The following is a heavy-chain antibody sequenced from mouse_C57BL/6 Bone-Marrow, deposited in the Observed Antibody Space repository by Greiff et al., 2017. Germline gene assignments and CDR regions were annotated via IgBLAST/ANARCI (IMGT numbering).Heavy chain of an antibody. Sequence: EVQLQESGEGLVKPGGSLKLSCAASGFTFSSYAMSWVRQTPEKRLEWVAYISSGGDYIYYADTVKGRFTISRDNARNTLYLQMSSLKSEDTAMYYCTRAVTSYYFDYWGQGTTLTVSS. CDR1: GFTFSSYA. V-gene: IGHV5-9-1*02. D-gene: IGHD2-3*01. CDR3: TRAVTSYYFDY. J-gene: IGHJ2*01. CDR2: ISSGGDYI.